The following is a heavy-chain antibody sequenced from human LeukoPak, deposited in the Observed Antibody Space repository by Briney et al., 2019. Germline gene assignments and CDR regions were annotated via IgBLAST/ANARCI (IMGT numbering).Heavy chain of an antibody. CDR1: GFTFCYYY. Sequence: MASGSLRRTCAASGFTFCYYYLIWIRQAPGKGLQWASYTNSSGHIIYYADYVKGCFTSSRDNAKNSLYLQMSSLRVEDTAVYYCARCGRITALGVAGRTGFDPWGQGTLVTVSS. CDR3: ARCGRITALGVAGRTGFDP. CDR2: TNSSGHII. D-gene: IGHD3-3*01. V-gene: IGHV3-11*04. J-gene: IGHJ5*02.